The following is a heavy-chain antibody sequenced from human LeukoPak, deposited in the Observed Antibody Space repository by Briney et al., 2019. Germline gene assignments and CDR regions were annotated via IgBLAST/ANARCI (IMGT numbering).Heavy chain of an antibody. V-gene: IGHV4-59*01. CDR3: ARGSSTLYYYDSSGYYHSW. D-gene: IGHD3-22*01. CDR2: IYYSGST. Sequence: SETLSLTCTVSGGSISSYYWSWIRQPPGKGLEWIGYIYYSGSTNYNPSLKSRVTISVDTSKNQFSLKLSSVTAADTAVYYCARGSSTLYYYDSSGYYHSWGGQGTLVTVSS. CDR1: GGSISSYY. J-gene: IGHJ4*02.